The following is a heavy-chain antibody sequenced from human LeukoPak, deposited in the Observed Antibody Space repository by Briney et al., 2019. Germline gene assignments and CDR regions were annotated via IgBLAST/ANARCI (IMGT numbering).Heavy chain of an antibody. Sequence: GXTLNXXSMHWVRQPPGKGLEWMGGFDPEDEDTVYAQKFQGRITMTEDTSTDTAYLELSNLRSDDTAVYFCATDTGDSQLLLSSFNYWGQGTLVTVSS. V-gene: IGHV1-24*01. D-gene: IGHD2-21*02. CDR3: ATDTGDSQLLLSSFNY. CDR1: GXTLNXXS. CDR2: FDPEDEDT. J-gene: IGHJ4*02.